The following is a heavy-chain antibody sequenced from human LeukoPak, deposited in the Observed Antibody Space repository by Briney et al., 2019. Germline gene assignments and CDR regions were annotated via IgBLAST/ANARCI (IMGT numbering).Heavy chain of an antibody. D-gene: IGHD3-22*01. Sequence: PGGSLRLSCTASGFTFSSHWMSWVRQAPGKGLEWVANIKHDGDEKSYADSVKGRFIISRDNAETSLFLQMNSLRAEDTAVYYCARGETMIVVVIQYFDYWGQGTLVTVSS. CDR2: IKHDGDEK. V-gene: IGHV3-7*01. CDR3: ARGETMIVVVIQYFDY. J-gene: IGHJ4*02. CDR1: GFTFSSHW.